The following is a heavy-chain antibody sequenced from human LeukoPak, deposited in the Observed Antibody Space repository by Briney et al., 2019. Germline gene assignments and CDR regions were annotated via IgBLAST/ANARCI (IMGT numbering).Heavy chain of an antibody. J-gene: IGHJ3*02. V-gene: IGHV3-23*01. Sequence: GGSLRLSCAASGFTFSSYAMSWVRQAPGKGLEWVSAISGSGGSTYYADSVKGRLTISRDNSKNTLYLQMNSLRAEDTAVYYCAEGQQLGPLSAFDIWGQGTMVTVSS. D-gene: IGHD6-13*01. CDR2: ISGSGGST. CDR1: GFTFSSYA. CDR3: AEGQQLGPLSAFDI.